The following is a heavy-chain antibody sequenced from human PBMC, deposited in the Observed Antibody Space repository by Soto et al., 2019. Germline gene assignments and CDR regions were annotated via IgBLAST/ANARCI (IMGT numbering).Heavy chain of an antibody. J-gene: IGHJ6*02. Sequence: VQLVESGGGLVQPGGSLRLSCAAPGFAFKTHAMHWVRQAPGKGLEWMAVIAYDGNEKFYADSVKGRFTISRDNSKNALYLQINTLRNEDTAVYYCGKDVGDYVPYYYGVDVWGQGTTVTVSS. V-gene: IGHV3-30*18. CDR2: IAYDGNEK. CDR3: GKDVGDYVPYYYGVDV. D-gene: IGHD1-26*01. CDR1: GFAFKTHA.